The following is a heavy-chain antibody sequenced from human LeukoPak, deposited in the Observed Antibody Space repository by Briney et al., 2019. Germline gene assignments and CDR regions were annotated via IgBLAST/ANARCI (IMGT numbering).Heavy chain of an antibody. V-gene: IGHV1-69*05. D-gene: IGHD5/OR15-5a*01. J-gene: IGHJ2*01. Sequence: SVKVSCKASGGTFSIYAIIWVRQAPGQGLEWMGGIIPMFGTADYAQKFQGRVTITTDESTSTTYMELSSLKSEDTAVYYCARARGIYEGYFDLWGRGTLVTVSS. CDR1: GGTFSIYA. CDR2: IIPMFGTA. CDR3: ARARGIYEGYFDL.